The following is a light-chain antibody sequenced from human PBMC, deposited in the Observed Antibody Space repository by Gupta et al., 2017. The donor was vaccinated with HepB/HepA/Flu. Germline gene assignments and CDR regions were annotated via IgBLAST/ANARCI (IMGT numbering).Light chain of an antibody. Sequence: EIVMTQSPATLSLSPGERATLSCRARQNINSRLAWEQQKRGQAPRLLIYEASTRASGTTARFSGSGSGTDFTRTLTSIESDDFEWDDGQFNKKFGGGTKVEIK. CDR2: EAS. J-gene: IGKJ4*01. CDR1: QNINSR. CDR3: QFNKK. V-gene: IGKV3-11*01.